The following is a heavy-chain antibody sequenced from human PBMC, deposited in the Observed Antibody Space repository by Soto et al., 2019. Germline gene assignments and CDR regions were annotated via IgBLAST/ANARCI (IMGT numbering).Heavy chain of an antibody. CDR3: ARGGHPYYGSGKRFDP. J-gene: IGHJ5*02. CDR1: GGSFSGYY. CDR2: INHSGST. D-gene: IGHD3-10*01. V-gene: IGHV4-34*01. Sequence: SETLSLTCAVYGGSFSGYYWSWIRQPPGKGLEWIGEINHSGSTNYNPSLKSRVTISVDTSKNQFSLKLSSVTAADTAVYYCARGGHPYYGSGKRFDPWGQGTLVTVSS.